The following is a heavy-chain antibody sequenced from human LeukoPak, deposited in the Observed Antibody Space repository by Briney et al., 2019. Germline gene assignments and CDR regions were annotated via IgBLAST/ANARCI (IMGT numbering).Heavy chain of an antibody. V-gene: IGHV1-18*01. Sequence: ASVKVSCKASGYTFTSYGISWVRQAPGQGLEWMGWISAYNGNTNYAQKLQGRVTMTTDTSTSTAYMELRSLRSDDTAVYFCAREYYYDSSGYSVDYYYYGMDVWGQGTTVTVSS. J-gene: IGHJ6*02. CDR3: AREYYYDSSGYSVDYYYYGMDV. CDR1: GYTFTSYG. CDR2: ISAYNGNT. D-gene: IGHD3-22*01.